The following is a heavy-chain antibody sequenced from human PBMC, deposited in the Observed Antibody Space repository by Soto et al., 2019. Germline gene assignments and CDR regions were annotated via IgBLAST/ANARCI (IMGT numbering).Heavy chain of an antibody. J-gene: IGHJ6*02. Sequence: SETLSLTCTVSGYSISSGYYWGWIRQPPGKGLEWIGSIYHGGSTYYNPSLKSRVTISVDTSKNQFSLKLSSVTAADTAVYYCARGYTLDVWGQGTTVTVSS. CDR2: IYHGGST. CDR1: GYSISSGYY. D-gene: IGHD1-26*01. V-gene: IGHV4-38-2*02. CDR3: ARGYTLDV.